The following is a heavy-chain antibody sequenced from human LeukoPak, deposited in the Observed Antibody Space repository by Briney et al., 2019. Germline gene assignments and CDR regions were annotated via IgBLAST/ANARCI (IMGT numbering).Heavy chain of an antibody. CDR2: IYYSGST. Sequence: SETLSLTCTVSGGSISSHYWSWIRQPPGKGLEWIGYIYYSGSTNYNPSLKSRVTISVDTSKNQFSLKLSSVTAADTAVYYCARGGVTTVYWGQGTLVTVSS. V-gene: IGHV4-59*11. D-gene: IGHD4-4*01. CDR3: ARGGVTTVY. CDR1: GGSISSHY. J-gene: IGHJ4*02.